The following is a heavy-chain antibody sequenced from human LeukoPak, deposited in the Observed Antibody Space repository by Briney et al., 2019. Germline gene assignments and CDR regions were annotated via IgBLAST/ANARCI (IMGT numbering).Heavy chain of an antibody. V-gene: IGHV3-72*01. CDR1: GFTFSDHY. D-gene: IGHD6-13*01. Sequence: GGSLRLSCAASGFTFSDHYMDWARQAPGKGLEWVRRIRNKAKRYTTEYAASVKGRFTISRDDSKNSLYLPMNSLKTEDTAVYYCARVVAAVGSDYFDCWGQGTQVTVSS. CDR2: IRNKAKRYTT. CDR3: ARVVAAVGSDYFDC. J-gene: IGHJ4*02.